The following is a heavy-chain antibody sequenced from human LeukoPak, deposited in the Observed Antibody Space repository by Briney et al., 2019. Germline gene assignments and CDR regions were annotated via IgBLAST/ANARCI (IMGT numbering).Heavy chain of an antibody. Sequence: GGSLRLSCAASGFTFDDYTMHWVRQAPGKGLEWVSLISWDGGSTYYADSVKGRFTIYRDNSKNSLYLQMNSLRTEDTALYYCAKAGGATKNQAGSFDYWGQGTLVTVSS. D-gene: IGHD1-1*01. CDR2: ISWDGGST. V-gene: IGHV3-43*01. CDR1: GFTFDDYT. J-gene: IGHJ4*02. CDR3: AKAGGATKNQAGSFDY.